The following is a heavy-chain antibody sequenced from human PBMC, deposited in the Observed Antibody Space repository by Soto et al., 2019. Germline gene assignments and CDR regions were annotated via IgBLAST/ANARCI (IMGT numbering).Heavy chain of an antibody. CDR1: GYTFTSYA. J-gene: IGHJ6*02. D-gene: IGHD5-12*01. V-gene: IGHV1-3*01. CDR2: INAGNGNT. Sequence: VASVKVSCKASGYTFTSYAMHWVRQAPGQRLEWMGWINAGNGNTKYSQKFQGRVTITRDTSASTAYMEPSSLRSEDTAVYYCAGRGYGDYGMDVWGQGTTVTVSS. CDR3: AGRGYGDYGMDV.